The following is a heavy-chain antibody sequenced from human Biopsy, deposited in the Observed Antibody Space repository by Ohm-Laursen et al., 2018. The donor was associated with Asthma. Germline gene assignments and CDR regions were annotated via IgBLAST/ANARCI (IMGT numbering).Heavy chain of an antibody. J-gene: IGHJ6*02. V-gene: IGHV3-30*03. CDR2: ISYDGSTK. CDR3: ARDGVVPDAMYYHYYYGLDV. D-gene: IGHD2-2*01. CDR1: GFSFSEFV. Sequence: SLRLSCAASGFSFSEFVMHWVRQAPGKGLEWVAVISYDGSTKYYADSVKGRFTISRDNSKNTLYLQMNSLRVEDTAVYYCARDGVVPDAMYYHYYYGLDVWGQGTTVTVSS.